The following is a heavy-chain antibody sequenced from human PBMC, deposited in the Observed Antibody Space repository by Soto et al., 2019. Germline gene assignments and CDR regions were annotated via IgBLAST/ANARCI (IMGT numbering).Heavy chain of an antibody. Sequence: GGSLRLSCAASGFTFSSYWMHWVRQAPGKGLVWVSRINSDGSSTSYADSVKGRFTISRDNAKNTLYLQMNSLRAEDTAVYYCARRGNTGDDCSGGSCPFYYYYMDVWGKGTTVTVSS. CDR1: GFTFSSYW. J-gene: IGHJ6*03. CDR3: ARRGNTGDDCSGGSCPFYYYYMDV. D-gene: IGHD2-15*01. V-gene: IGHV3-74*01. CDR2: INSDGSST.